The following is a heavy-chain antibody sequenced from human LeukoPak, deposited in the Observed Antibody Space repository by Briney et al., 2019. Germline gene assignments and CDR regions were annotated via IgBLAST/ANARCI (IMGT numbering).Heavy chain of an antibody. Sequence: SETLSLTCAVYGGSFSGYYWSWIRQPPGKGLEWIGEINHSGSTKYNPSLKSRVSISVDTSKNQFSLKLSSVTAADTAVYYCARAPLGVVVAAATRYYYYMDVWGKGTTVTVSS. CDR3: ARAPLGVVVAAATRYYYYMDV. J-gene: IGHJ6*03. CDR1: GGSFSGYY. CDR2: INHSGST. D-gene: IGHD2-15*01. V-gene: IGHV4-34*01.